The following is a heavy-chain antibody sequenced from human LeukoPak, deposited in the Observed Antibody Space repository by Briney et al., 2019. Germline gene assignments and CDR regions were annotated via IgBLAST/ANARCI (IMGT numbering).Heavy chain of an antibody. J-gene: IGHJ4*02. CDR2: INPSGGST. Sequence: ASVKVSCKASGYTFTSYSMHWVRQAPGQGLEWMGIINPSGGSTSFAQKFQGRVAMTRDMSTSTVYMELSSLRSEDTAVYYCARRYLYYFDYWGQGTLVTVSS. D-gene: IGHD1-1*01. V-gene: IGHV1-46*01. CDR3: ARRYLYYFDY. CDR1: GYTFTSYS.